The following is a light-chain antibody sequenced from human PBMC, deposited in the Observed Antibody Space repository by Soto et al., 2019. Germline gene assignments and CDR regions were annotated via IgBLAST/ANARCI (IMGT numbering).Light chain of an antibody. V-gene: IGKV1-5*01. CDR1: QSISSW. J-gene: IGKJ1*01. Sequence: DIQMTQSPSTLSASVGDRVTITCRASQSISSWLAWYQQKPGKAPKLLIYDASSLESGVPSRFNGSGSGTEFTLTISSLQPDDFATYYCQQYNSYRTFGQGTKVESK. CDR3: QQYNSYRT. CDR2: DAS.